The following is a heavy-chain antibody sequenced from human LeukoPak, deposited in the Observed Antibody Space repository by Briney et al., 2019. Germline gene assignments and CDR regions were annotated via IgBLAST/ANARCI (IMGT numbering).Heavy chain of an antibody. CDR1: RFTFSSFQ. CDR2: IGGGDSQI. Sequence: GGSLRLSCAASRFTFSSFQMTWVRQAPGKGLEWVSYIGGGDSQIFYADSVKGRFTISRDNAKNTLYLQMNSLRAEDTAVYYCATDDYGDYVGGQGTLVTVSS. D-gene: IGHD4-17*01. CDR3: ATDDYGDYV. J-gene: IGHJ4*02. V-gene: IGHV3-48*03.